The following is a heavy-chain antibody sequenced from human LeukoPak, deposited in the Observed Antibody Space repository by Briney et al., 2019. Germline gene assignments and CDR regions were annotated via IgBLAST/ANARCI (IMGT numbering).Heavy chain of an antibody. Sequence: SETLSLTCTVSGGSISSGGYYWSWIRQHPGKGLEWNGYIYYSGSTYYNPSLKSRVTISVDTSKNQFSLKLSSVTAADTAVYYCARSRVAGTTNFDYWGQGTLVTVSS. CDR2: IYYSGST. CDR1: GGSISSGGYY. D-gene: IGHD6-19*01. CDR3: ARSRVAGTTNFDY. V-gene: IGHV4-31*03. J-gene: IGHJ4*02.